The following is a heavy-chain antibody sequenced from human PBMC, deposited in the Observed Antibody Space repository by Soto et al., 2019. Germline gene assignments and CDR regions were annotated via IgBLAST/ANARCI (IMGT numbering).Heavy chain of an antibody. CDR1: GFTFYNYW. Sequence: GGSLRLSCAASGFTFYNYWMSWVRQAPGKGLEWVANIKQAGSERYYVDSVKGRFTISRDNANNSLYLQMNGLRAEDTAVYYCAKVAFSSSWSWGQGTLVTVSS. D-gene: IGHD6-13*01. J-gene: IGHJ5*02. CDR2: IKQAGSER. CDR3: AKVAFSSSWS. V-gene: IGHV3-7*01.